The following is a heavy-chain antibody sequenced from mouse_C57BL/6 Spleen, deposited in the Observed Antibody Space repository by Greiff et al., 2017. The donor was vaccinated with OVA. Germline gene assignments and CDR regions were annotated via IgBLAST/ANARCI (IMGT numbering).Heavy chain of an antibody. J-gene: IGHJ2*01. CDR1: GYAFSSSW. V-gene: IGHV1-82*01. Sequence: VKLQQSGPELVKPGASVKISCKASGYAFSSSWMNWVKQRPGKGLEWIGRIYPGDGDTNYNGKFKGKATLTADKSSSTAYMQLSSLTSEDSAVYFCARSNWDEGYWGQGTTLTVSS. CDR2: IYPGDGDT. CDR3: ARSNWDEGY. D-gene: IGHD4-1*01.